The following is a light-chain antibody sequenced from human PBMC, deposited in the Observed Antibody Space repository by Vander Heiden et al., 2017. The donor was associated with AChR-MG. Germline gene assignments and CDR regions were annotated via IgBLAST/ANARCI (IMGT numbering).Light chain of an antibody. CDR2: AAS. CDR3: LQGYNYPRT. V-gene: IGKV1-6*01. J-gene: IGKJ2*01. Sequence: AIQMTQSPSSLSASVGDRVTITCRASQGTRNDLGWYQQKPGKAPKLLIYAASSLQSGVPSRFGGSGSGTDFTLTISSLQPEDFATYYCLQGYNYPRTFGQGTKLEIK. CDR1: QGTRND.